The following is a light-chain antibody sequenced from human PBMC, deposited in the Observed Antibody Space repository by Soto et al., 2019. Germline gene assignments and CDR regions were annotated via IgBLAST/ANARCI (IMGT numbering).Light chain of an antibody. CDR3: SSYSTTTTPCV. J-gene: IGLJ1*01. CDR1: SRDVGAYHY. Sequence: QSALTQPASVSGSPGQSITISCTGTSRDVGAYHYVSWYQQHPGKAPKLIIYEVGARPSGVSNRFSGSESGNTASLTISGLQAEDEGDYYCSSYSTTTTPCVFGTGTKVTVL. V-gene: IGLV2-14*01. CDR2: EVG.